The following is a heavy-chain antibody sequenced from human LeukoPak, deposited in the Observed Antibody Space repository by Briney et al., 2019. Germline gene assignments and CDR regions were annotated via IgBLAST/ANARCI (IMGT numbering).Heavy chain of an antibody. Sequence: SETLSLTCTVSGGSISTYYWSWIRQPAGKGLEWIGRIYTSGSSNYNPSLKSRVTMSVDTSKNQFSLKLSSVTAADTAIYYCARGGYYGSGNDFRFDPWGQGTLVTVSS. CDR2: IYTSGSS. V-gene: IGHV4-4*07. J-gene: IGHJ5*02. CDR1: GGSISTYY. D-gene: IGHD3-10*01. CDR3: ARGGYYGSGNDFRFDP.